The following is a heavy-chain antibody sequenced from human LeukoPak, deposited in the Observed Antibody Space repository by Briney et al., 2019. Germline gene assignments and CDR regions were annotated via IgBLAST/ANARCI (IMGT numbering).Heavy chain of an antibody. CDR1: GYSINNGYY. CDR2: IYHSGST. J-gene: IGHJ4*02. D-gene: IGHD5-18*01. V-gene: IGHV4-38-2*02. Sequence: PSETLSLTCTVSGYSINNGYYWGWIRQPPGKGLEWIGSIYHSGSTYYKPSLKSRVTISVDTSKNQFSLKLSSVTAADTAVYYCARVVVDTAMVPDYWGQGTLVTVSS. CDR3: ARVVVDTAMVPDY.